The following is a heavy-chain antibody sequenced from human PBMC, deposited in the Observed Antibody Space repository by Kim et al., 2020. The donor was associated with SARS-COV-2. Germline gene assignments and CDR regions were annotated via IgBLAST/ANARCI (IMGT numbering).Heavy chain of an antibody. Sequence: ADSVKGRFTISRDNSKNTLYLQMNRLRAEDTAVYYCAKAVFWSAEDAFDIWGQGTMVTVSS. J-gene: IGHJ3*02. CDR3: AKAVFWSAEDAFDI. V-gene: IGHV3-33*06. D-gene: IGHD3-3*01.